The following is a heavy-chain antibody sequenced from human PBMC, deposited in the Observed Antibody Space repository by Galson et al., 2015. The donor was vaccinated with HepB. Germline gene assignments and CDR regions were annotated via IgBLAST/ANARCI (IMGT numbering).Heavy chain of an antibody. V-gene: IGHV3-33*06. CDR1: GFTFSSYG. CDR2: IWYDGSNK. J-gene: IGHJ4*02. Sequence: SLRLSCAASGFTFSSYGMHWVRQAPGKGLEWVAVIWYDGSNKYYADSVKGRFTISRDNSKNTLYLQMNSLRAEDTAVYYCAKENPAGYSSGWPLIDYWGQGTLVTVSS. D-gene: IGHD6-19*01. CDR3: AKENPAGYSSGWPLIDY.